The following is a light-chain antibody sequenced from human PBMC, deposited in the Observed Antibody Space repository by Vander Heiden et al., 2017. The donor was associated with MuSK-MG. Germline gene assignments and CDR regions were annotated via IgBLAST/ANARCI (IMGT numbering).Light chain of an antibody. CDR2: EDE. V-gene: IGLV1-51*01. Sequence: QSGLTQPPSMSAAPGEEVTISCAGSSSNIGNNYVSWYQQIPGTAPKLLIYEDEKRPSGIPDRFSGSKSGTSATLGITGLQTGDEAEYYCGTRESRLGVLLFGGGTKLTVL. J-gene: IGLJ3*02. CDR3: GTRESRLGVLL. CDR1: SSNIGNNY.